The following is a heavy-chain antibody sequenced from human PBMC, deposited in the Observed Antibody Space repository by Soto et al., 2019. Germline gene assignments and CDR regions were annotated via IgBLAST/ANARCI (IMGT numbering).Heavy chain of an antibody. CDR1: GGSISSSSYY. D-gene: IGHD4-17*01. V-gene: IGHV4-39*01. CDR3: ARLSRTRIPGVYGGNLTEYFQH. CDR2: IYYSGST. Sequence: KPSETLSLTCTVSGGSISSSSYYWGWIRQPPGKGLEWIGSIYYSGSTYYNPSLKSRVTISVDTSKNQFSLKLSSVTAADTAVYYCARLSRTRIPGVYGGNLTEYFQHWGQGTLVTVSS. J-gene: IGHJ1*01.